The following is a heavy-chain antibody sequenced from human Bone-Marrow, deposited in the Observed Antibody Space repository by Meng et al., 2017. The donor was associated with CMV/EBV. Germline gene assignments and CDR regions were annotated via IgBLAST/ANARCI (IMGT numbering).Heavy chain of an antibody. CDR3: PVAELLWGYGMDV. CDR1: GFTFSSYE. J-gene: IGHJ6*02. CDR2: ISNSGNTI. V-gene: IGHV3-48*03. Sequence: LSLTCAASGFTFSSYEMDWVRQAPGKGLEWLSYISNSGNTIYYADSVKGRFTISRDNAKNALYLQMNSLRAEDTALYYCPVAELLWGYGMDVWGQGTTVTVSS. D-gene: IGHD1-26*01.